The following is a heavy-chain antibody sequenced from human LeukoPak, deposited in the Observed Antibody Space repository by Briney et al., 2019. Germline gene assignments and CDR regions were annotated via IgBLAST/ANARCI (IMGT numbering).Heavy chain of an antibody. D-gene: IGHD3-10*01. CDR3: ARAYGSGLLLDY. CDR1: GGSFSGYY. Sequence: PSETLSLTCAVYGGSFSGYYWSWIRQPPGKGLEWIGEINHSGSTNYNPSLKSRVTISVDTSKNQFSLKLSSVTAADTAVYYCARAYGSGLLLDYWGQGTLVTVSS. V-gene: IGHV4-34*01. CDR2: INHSGST. J-gene: IGHJ4*02.